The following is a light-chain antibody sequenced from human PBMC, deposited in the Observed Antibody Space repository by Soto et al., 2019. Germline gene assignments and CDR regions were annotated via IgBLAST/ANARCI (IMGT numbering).Light chain of an antibody. CDR1: QSISSW. J-gene: IGKJ3*01. Sequence: DIQMTQSPSTLSASVGDRVTITCRASQSISSWLAWYQQKPGKAPKLLIYKASSLESGVPSRFSGSGSGTEFTITISSLQPDDFAPYYCQQYNSYPTFGPGTKVDIK. CDR2: KAS. V-gene: IGKV1-5*03. CDR3: QQYNSYPT.